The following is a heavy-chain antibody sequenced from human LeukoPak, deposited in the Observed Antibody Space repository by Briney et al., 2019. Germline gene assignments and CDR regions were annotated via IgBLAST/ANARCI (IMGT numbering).Heavy chain of an antibody. CDR3: ARGLGRWFGELSASDYYFDY. V-gene: IGHV4-34*01. CDR1: GGSFSGYY. D-gene: IGHD3-10*01. CDR2: INHSGST. J-gene: IGHJ4*02. Sequence: SETLSLTCAVYGGSFSGYYWGWIRQPPGKGLEWIGEINHSGSTNYNPSLKSRVTISVDTSKNQFSLKLSSVTAADTAVYYCARGLGRWFGELSASDYYFDYWGQGTLVTVSS.